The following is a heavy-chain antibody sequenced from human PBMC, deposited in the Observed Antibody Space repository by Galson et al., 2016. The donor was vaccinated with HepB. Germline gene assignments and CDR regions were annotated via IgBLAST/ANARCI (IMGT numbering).Heavy chain of an antibody. CDR1: GFNFKNYG. J-gene: IGHJ4*02. CDR2: IFHDGSEL. V-gene: IGHV3-33*01. D-gene: IGHD2-15*01. Sequence: SLRLSCAGSGFNFKNYGMHWVRQAPGKGLEWVAVIFHDGSELYYADSVKGRFTISRDNSKNTVDLQMNSLRVEDTAVYSCVQVSDTGWSYPHYWGQGSLVTVSS. CDR3: VQVSDTGWSYPHY.